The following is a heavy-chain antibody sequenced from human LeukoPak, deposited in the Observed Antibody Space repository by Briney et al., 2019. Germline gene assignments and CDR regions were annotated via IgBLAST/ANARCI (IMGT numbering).Heavy chain of an antibody. D-gene: IGHD4-17*01. V-gene: IGHV3-23*01. CDR1: GFTFSSYA. Sequence: GGSLRLSCAASGFTFSSYAMSWVRQAPGKGLEWVSAISGSGGSTYYADSVKGRFTISRDNAKNSLYLQMNSLRAEDTAVYYCARGPYGDYFDYWGQGTLVTVSS. J-gene: IGHJ4*02. CDR3: ARGPYGDYFDY. CDR2: ISGSGGST.